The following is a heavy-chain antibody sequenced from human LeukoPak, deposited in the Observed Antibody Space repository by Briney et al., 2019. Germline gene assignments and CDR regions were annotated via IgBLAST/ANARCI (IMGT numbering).Heavy chain of an antibody. Sequence: GGSLRLSCAASGFTFSSYSMNWVRQAPGKGLEWVSSISSSSSYIYYADSVKGRFTISRDNAKNSLCLQMNSLRAEDTAVYYCARDSYCGGDCYPGPFDYWGQGTLVTVSS. J-gene: IGHJ4*02. CDR3: ARDSYCGGDCYPGPFDY. D-gene: IGHD2-21*02. V-gene: IGHV3-21*01. CDR2: ISSSSSYI. CDR1: GFTFSSYS.